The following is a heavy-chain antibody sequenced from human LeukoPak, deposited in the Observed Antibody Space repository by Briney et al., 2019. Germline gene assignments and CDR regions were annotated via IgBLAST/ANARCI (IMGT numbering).Heavy chain of an antibody. CDR3: AKERGGGGYSYGQYYFDY. CDR2: IWYDGSNK. Sequence: GGSLRLSCAASGFTFSSYGMHWVRQAPGKGLEWVAVIWYDGSNKYYADSVKGRFTISRDNPKNTLYLQMNSLRAEDTAVYYCAKERGGGGYSYGQYYFDYWGQGTLVTVSS. D-gene: IGHD5-18*01. V-gene: IGHV3-33*06. J-gene: IGHJ4*02. CDR1: GFTFSSYG.